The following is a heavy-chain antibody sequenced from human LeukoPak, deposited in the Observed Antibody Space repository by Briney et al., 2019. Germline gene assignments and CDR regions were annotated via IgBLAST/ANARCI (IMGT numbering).Heavy chain of an antibody. CDR2: INPNSGGT. V-gene: IGHV1-2*02. J-gene: IGHJ4*02. CDR3: ARFYLRSTKCEFYY. D-gene: IGHD2-2*01. Sequence: GASVKVSCKASGYTFTGYYMHWVRQAPGQGLEWMGWINPNSGGTNYAQKFQGRVTMTRDTSISTAYMELSRLRSDDTAVYYCARFYLRSTKCEFYYWGQGNLVTVSS. CDR1: GYTFTGYY.